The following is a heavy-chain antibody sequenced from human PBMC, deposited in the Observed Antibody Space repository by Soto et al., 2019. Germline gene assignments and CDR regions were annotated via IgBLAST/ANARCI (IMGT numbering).Heavy chain of an antibody. CDR2: VYYSGTT. CDR3: ARTTAVPNTLRSRYFFDY. D-gene: IGHD4-17*01. CDR1: GGSVSDKTYY. V-gene: IGHV4-61*01. J-gene: IGHJ4*02. Sequence: QVQLQESGPGLLKPSETLSLTCSVSGGSVSDKTYYWSWIRQPAGKRLEWIGYVYYSGTTNYNPSLESRVTISVDLSKNRFSLRLSSVTTADTALYYCARTTAVPNTLRSRYFFDYWGQGTLVTVSS.